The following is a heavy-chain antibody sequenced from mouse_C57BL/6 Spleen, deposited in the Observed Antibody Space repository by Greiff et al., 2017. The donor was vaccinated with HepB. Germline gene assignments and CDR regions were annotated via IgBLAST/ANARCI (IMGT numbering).Heavy chain of an antibody. D-gene: IGHD4-1*01. J-gene: IGHJ4*01. V-gene: IGHV14-3*01. Sequence: VHVKQSVAELVRPGASVKLSCTASGFNIKNTYMHWVKQRPEQGLEWIGRIDPANGNTKYAPKFQGKATITADTSSNTAYLQLSSLTSEDTAIYYCARGRVNWSDAMDYWGQGTSVTVSS. CDR2: IDPANGNT. CDR1: GFNIKNTY. CDR3: ARGRVNWSDAMDY.